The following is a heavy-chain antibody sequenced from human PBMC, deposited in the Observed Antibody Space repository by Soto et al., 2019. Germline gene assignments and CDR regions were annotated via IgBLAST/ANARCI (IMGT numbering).Heavy chain of an antibody. V-gene: IGHV3-64D*06. CDR2: VSTSGRST. D-gene: IGHD2-15*01. CDR1: GFIFSEST. Sequence: GGSLRLSCSASGFIFSESTIYWVRQVPGKGLEAISAVSTSGRSTYYADSVKDRFTISRDNSKNTLFLQMGSLRPEDTAIYYCVKQARGLDGVAFDYWGQGTQVTVSS. J-gene: IGHJ4*02. CDR3: VKQARGLDGVAFDY.